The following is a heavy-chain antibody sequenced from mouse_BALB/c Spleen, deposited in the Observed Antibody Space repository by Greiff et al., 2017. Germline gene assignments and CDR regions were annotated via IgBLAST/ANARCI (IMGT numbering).Heavy chain of an antibody. V-gene: IGHV5-4*02. CDR1: GFTFSDYY. CDR3: ASGLRGVFAY. D-gene: IGHD2-4*01. CDR2: ISDGGSYT. J-gene: IGHJ3*01. Sequence: EVMLVESGGGLVKPGGSLKLSCAASGFTFSDYYMYWVRQTPEKRLEWVATISDGGSYTYYPDSVKGRFTISRDNAKNNLYLQMSSLKSEDTAMYYCASGLRGVFAYWGQGTLVTVSA.